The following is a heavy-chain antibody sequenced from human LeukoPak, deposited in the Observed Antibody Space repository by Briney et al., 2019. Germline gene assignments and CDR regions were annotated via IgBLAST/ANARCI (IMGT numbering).Heavy chain of an antibody. V-gene: IGHV3-23*01. CDR1: GFTFSSYG. J-gene: IGHJ4*02. CDR2: ISGSGGST. CDR3: AKGLWAVAGTGN. D-gene: IGHD6-19*01. Sequence: GGSLRLSCAASGFTFSSYGMHWVRQAPGKGLEWVSAISGSGGSTYYADSVKGRFTISRDNSKNTLYLQMNSLRAEDTAVYYCAKGLWAVAGTGNWGQGTLVTVSS.